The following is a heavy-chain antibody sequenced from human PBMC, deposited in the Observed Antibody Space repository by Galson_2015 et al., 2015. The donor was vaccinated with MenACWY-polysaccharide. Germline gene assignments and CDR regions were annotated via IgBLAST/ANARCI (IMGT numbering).Heavy chain of an antibody. D-gene: IGHD1-1*01. V-gene: IGHV1-24*01. Sequence: SVKVSCKVSGYTLTELSMHWVRQAPGKGLEWMGYFDPEDGETIYAQNSQGRVTMTEDTSTDTAHMELTSLRSEDTAVYYCATDGPGGRHYMDVWGKGTTVTVSS. CDR1: GYTLTELS. CDR3: ATDGPGGRHYMDV. J-gene: IGHJ6*03. CDR2: FDPEDGET.